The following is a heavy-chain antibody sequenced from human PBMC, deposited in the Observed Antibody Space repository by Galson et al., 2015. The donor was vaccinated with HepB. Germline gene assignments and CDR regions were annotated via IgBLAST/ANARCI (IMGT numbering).Heavy chain of an antibody. CDR1: GFTFSSFG. V-gene: IGHV3-30*18. CDR3: AKESDAFDI. CDR2: ISYDGSNK. J-gene: IGHJ3*02. Sequence: SLRLSCAASGFTFSSFGMHWSRQAPGQGLEWVAVISYDGSNKHYADSVKGRFTISRDNSENTLCVQMNGLRSEDTGEYYCAKESDAFDIWGQGTMVTVSS.